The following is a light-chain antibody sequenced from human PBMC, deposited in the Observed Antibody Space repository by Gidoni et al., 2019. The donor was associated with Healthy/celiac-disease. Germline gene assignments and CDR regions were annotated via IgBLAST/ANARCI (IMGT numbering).Light chain of an antibody. CDR3: QVWDSSSDRLVV. V-gene: IGLV3-21*03. Sequence: SYVLPQPPSVSVAPGKTARITCGGNNIGSKSVHWYQQQPGQAPVLVVYDDSARPSGLPERFSGSNSGNTATLTISRVEAGDEADYYCQVWDSSSDRLVVFGGGTKLTVL. CDR2: DDS. J-gene: IGLJ2*01. CDR1: NIGSKS.